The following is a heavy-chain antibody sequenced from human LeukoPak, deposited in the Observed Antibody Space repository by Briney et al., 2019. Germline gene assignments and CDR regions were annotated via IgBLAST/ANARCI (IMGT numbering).Heavy chain of an antibody. CDR2: ISGSSGYI. CDR3: ARGHYDFWSGYYNPDY. V-gene: IGHV3-21*01. J-gene: IGHJ4*02. CDR1: GFTFSSYG. Sequence: KPGGSLRLSCAASGFTFSSYGMSWVRQAPGKGLEWVSSISGSSGYIYYADSVKGRFTISRDNAKNSLYLQMNSLRAEDTAVYYCARGHYDFWSGYYNPDYWGQGTLVTVSS. D-gene: IGHD3-3*01.